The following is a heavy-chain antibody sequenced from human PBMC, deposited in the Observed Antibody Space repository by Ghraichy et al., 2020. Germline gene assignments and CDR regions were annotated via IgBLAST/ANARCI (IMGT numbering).Heavy chain of an antibody. CDR2: INIEGSTT. CDR1: GFTLSRYW. J-gene: IGHJ4*02. V-gene: IGHV3-74*01. D-gene: IGHD3-10*01. Sequence: LTCAASGFTLSRYWVHWVRQPPGKGLVWVSRINIEGSTTNYADSVEGRFTVSRDNAKNTVYLQLNSLRAEDTAVYFCARGGSEPFDYWGQGTLVTVSS. CDR3: ARGGSEPFDY.